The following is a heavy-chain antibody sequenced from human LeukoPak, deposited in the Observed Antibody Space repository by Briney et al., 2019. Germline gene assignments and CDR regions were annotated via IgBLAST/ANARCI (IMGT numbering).Heavy chain of an antibody. J-gene: IGHJ5*02. V-gene: IGHV4-31*03. Sequence: SETLSLTCTVSGGSISSGGYYWSWIRQHPGKGLEWIGYIYYSGSTYYNPSLKSRVTLSVDTSKNQFSLKLSSVTAADTAVYYCARDATSGSWENWFDPWGQGTLVTVSS. D-gene: IGHD3-10*01. CDR2: IYYSGST. CDR1: GGSISSGGYY. CDR3: ARDATSGSWENWFDP.